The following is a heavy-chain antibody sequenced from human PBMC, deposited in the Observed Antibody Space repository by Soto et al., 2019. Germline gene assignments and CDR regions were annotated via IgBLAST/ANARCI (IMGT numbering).Heavy chain of an antibody. V-gene: IGHV3-30*04. D-gene: IGHD3-10*01. J-gene: IGHJ6*03. CDR1: GFTFNNYI. Sequence: GGSLRLSCSASGFTFNNYIIHWVRQAPCKGLDWVAAISSDGSSTYYAESLKGRFNISRDNSKSTMYLKMDSLRDDDTAVYYCTKDRYRTPGRLYYHALDVCGKGTTVTVSS. CDR2: ISSDGSST. CDR3: TKDRYRTPGRLYYHALDV.